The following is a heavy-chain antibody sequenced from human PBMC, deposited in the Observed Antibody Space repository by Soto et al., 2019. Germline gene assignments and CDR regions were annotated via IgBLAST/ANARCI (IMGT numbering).Heavy chain of an antibody. CDR3: ASGIQLWLRRINNGYSG. Sequence: QVQLVQSGAEVKKPESSVKVSCKAPGGTFSTYAISWVRQAPGQGLEWMGGIIPMFGTANYAQRFQDRVTRTADDATKTVDMELSSLRSEATAVYFCASGIQLWLRRINNGYSGWGQGTLVTVSS. CDR1: GGTFSTYA. D-gene: IGHD5-18*01. CDR2: IIPMFGTA. V-gene: IGHV1-69*12. J-gene: IGHJ4*02.